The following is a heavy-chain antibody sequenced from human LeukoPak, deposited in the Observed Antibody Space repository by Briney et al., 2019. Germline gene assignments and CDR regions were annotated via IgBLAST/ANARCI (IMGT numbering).Heavy chain of an antibody. CDR1: GFTFSSYW. D-gene: IGHD4-17*01. CDR3: ARESLDYGDYDY. CDR2: INSDGSST. Sequence: GGSLRLSCAASGFTFSSYWMHWVRQAPGKGLVWVSRINSDGSSTSYADSVKGRFTISRDNAKNTLYLQMNSLRAEDTAVYYCARESLDYGDYDYWGQGTLVTVSS. V-gene: IGHV3-74*01. J-gene: IGHJ4*02.